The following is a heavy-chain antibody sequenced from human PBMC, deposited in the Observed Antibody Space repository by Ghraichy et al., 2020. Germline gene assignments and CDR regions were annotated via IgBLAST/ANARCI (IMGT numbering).Heavy chain of an antibody. J-gene: IGHJ4*02. CDR1: GYTFTSYY. V-gene: IGHV1-46*01. CDR2: INPSGGST. D-gene: IGHD3-3*01. Sequence: ASVKVSCKASGYTFTSYYMHWVRQAPGQGLEWMGIINPSGGSTSYAQKFQGRVTMTRDTSTSTVYMELSSLRSEDTAVYYCARGGAGGTLVLRFLEWLPRTLDYWGQGTLVTVSS. CDR3: ARGGAGGTLVLRFLEWLPRTLDY.